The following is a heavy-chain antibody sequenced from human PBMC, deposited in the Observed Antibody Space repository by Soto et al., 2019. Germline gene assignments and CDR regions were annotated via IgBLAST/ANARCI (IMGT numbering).Heavy chain of an antibody. Sequence: SETLSLTCTVSGGSISSYYLSWIRKPPGKGLEWIGYIYSSGSTHYNPSLQSRVTISIDTSKNQVSLKVNSVTAADTAVYYCARDHPHSYGVYYFDYWGQGTPVTVSS. V-gene: IGHV4-59*01. CDR1: GGSISSYY. CDR3: ARDHPHSYGVYYFDY. D-gene: IGHD5-18*01. J-gene: IGHJ4*02. CDR2: IYSSGST.